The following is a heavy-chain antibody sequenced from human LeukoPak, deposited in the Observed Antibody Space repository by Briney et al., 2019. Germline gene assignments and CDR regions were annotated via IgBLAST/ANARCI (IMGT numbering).Heavy chain of an antibody. CDR1: GGSISSSSYN. D-gene: IGHD1-26*01. CDR3: ARGVAGSGSTPNY. J-gene: IGHJ4*02. Sequence: SETLSLTCTVSGGSISSSSYNWGWIRQPPGKGLEWIGSIYYTGSTFFNPSLKSRVTISEDTSKNQASLKLRSVTAADTAVYYCARGVAGSGSTPNYWGQGTLVTVSS. CDR2: IYYTGST. V-gene: IGHV4-39*07.